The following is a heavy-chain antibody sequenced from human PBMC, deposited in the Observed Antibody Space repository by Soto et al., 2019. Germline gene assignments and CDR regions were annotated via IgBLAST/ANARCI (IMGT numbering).Heavy chain of an antibody. CDR1: GFTFSSYG. CDR3: AKVNYPLYYYGMDV. V-gene: IGHV3-30*18. CDR2: ISYDGSNK. J-gene: IGHJ6*02. Sequence: SLRLSCAASGFTFSSYGMHWVRQAPGKGLEWVAVISYDGSNKYYADSVKGRFTISRDNSKNTLYLQMNSLRAEDTAVYYCAKVNYPLYYYGMDVWGQGTTVTVSS. D-gene: IGHD1-7*01.